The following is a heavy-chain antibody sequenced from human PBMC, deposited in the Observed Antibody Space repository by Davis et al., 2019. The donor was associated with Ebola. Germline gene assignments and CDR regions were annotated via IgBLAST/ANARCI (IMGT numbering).Heavy chain of an antibody. CDR3: ARAATTNYYNYMDV. V-gene: IGHV3-48*02. J-gene: IGHJ6*03. CDR1: GFTFSRYS. CDR2: ISRISSTI. D-gene: IGHD1-14*01. Sequence: PGGSLRLPCAASGFTFSRYSMNWVRQAPAKGLEWVSYISRISSTIYYADSVKGRFTISRDNAKNSLYLQMNSLRDEDTAVYYCARAATTNYYNYMDVWGKGTTVTVSS.